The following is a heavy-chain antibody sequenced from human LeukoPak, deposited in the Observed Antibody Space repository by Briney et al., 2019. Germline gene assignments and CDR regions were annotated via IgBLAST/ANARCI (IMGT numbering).Heavy chain of an antibody. CDR1: GYSISRGYY. D-gene: IGHD6-13*01. CDR2: IYHSGST. J-gene: IGHJ6*03. V-gene: IGHV4-38-2*01. Sequence: SETLSLTCAVSGYSISRGYYWGWLRQPPGKGLEWIGNIYHSGSTYYNPSLKSRVTISVDTSKNQFSLRLSSVTAADTAVYYCARAAGAAVRGYYYYYMDVWGKGTTVTVSS. CDR3: ARAAGAAVRGYYYYYMDV.